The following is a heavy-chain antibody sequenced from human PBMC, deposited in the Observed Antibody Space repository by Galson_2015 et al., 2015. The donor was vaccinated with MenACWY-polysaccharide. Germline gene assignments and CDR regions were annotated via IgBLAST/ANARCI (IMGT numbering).Heavy chain of an antibody. CDR2: IKSKTDGGTT. CDR3: TYYYDGSGYFTIDY. J-gene: IGHJ4*02. CDR1: GFTFTTAW. Sequence: SLRLSCAASGFTFTTAWMSWVRQAPGKGLEWVGRIKSKTDGGTTDYAAPVKGRFSISRDGSKNTLYLQMNSLKTEDTAVYYCTYYYDGSGYFTIDYWGQGTLVTVSS. V-gene: IGHV3-15*01. D-gene: IGHD3-22*01.